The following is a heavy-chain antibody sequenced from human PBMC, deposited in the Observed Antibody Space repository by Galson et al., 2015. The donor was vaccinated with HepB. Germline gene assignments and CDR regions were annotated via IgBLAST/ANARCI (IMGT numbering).Heavy chain of an antibody. CDR2: ISAYNGNT. Sequence: SVKVSCKASGYTFTSYGISWVRQAPGQGLEWMGWISAYNGNTNYAHKLQGRVTMTTDTSTSTAYMELRSLRSDDTAVYYCARAPNDILTGYYVWFDPWGQGTLVTVSS. CDR1: GYTFTSYG. CDR3: ARAPNDILTGYYVWFDP. J-gene: IGHJ5*02. V-gene: IGHV1-18*01. D-gene: IGHD3-9*01.